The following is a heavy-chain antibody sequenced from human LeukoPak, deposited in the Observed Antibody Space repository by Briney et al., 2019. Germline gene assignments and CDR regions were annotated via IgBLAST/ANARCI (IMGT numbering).Heavy chain of an antibody. D-gene: IGHD2-21*01. Sequence: SETLSLTCTVSGGSISSSSYYWGWIRQPPGKGLEGIGSIYYSGSTYYNPSLKSRVTISVDTSKNQFSLKLSSVTAADTAVYYCARVSFRYWYFDLWGRGTLVTVSS. J-gene: IGHJ2*01. CDR1: GGSISSSSYY. CDR2: IYYSGST. CDR3: ARVSFRYWYFDL. V-gene: IGHV4-39*07.